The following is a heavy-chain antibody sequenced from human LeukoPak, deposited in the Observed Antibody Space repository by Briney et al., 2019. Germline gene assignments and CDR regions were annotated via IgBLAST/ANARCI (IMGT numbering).Heavy chain of an antibody. J-gene: IGHJ4*02. Sequence: PGGSLRLSCAASGFTFKTYWMIWVRRTPGKGLEWVANINQDGSEKYYVDSVKGRFTVSRDNAKNSLYLQSNSLRAEDTAVYYCGTRAYWGQGTLVTVSS. CDR2: INQDGSEK. V-gene: IGHV3-7*01. CDR3: GTRAY. CDR1: GFTFKTYW.